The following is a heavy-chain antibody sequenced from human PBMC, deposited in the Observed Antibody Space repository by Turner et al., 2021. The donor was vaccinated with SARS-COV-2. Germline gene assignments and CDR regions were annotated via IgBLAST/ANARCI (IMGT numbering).Heavy chain of an antibody. CDR1: GITFSSHG. Sequence: QVQLVEAGGGGVRPGRSLRPSSAASGITFSSHGMHWVRQAPGKGLEWVAVIWNDGSQKYYADSVKCRFTISRNNSKNMVYLQMNSLRAEDTAVYYCARLDDSGHWGAFDIWGPGTIVTVSS. CDR3: ARLDDSGHWGAFDI. V-gene: IGHV3-33*01. J-gene: IGHJ3*02. D-gene: IGHD3-22*01. CDR2: IWNDGSQK.